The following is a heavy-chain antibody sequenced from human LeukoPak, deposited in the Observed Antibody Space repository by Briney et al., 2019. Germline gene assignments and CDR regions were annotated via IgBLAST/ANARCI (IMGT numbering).Heavy chain of an antibody. V-gene: IGHV4-39*01. CDR3: ARRRDSGYYYFDY. J-gene: IGHJ4*02. CDR2: IYYSGTS. CDR1: GDSITSGSYF. D-gene: IGHD3-22*01. Sequence: SETLSLTCTVSGDSITSGSYFWGWVRQPPGKGLDWIGSIYYSGTSYYNPSLKSRVTISVDTSKHQFSLKLTSVTAADTAVYYCARRRDSGYYYFDYWGQGTLVTVSS.